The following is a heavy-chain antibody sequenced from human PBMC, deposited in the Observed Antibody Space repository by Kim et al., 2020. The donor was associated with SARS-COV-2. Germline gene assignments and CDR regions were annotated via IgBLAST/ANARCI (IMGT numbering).Heavy chain of an antibody. CDR2: ISYDGSNK. J-gene: IGHJ6*02. CDR3: ASGAPYYYYGMYV. D-gene: IGHD2-15*01. CDR1: GFTFSSYA. V-gene: IGHV3-30*04. Sequence: GGSLRLSCAASGFTFSSYAMHWVRQAPGKGLEWVAVISYDGSNKYYADSVKGRFTISRDNSKITLYLQMNSLRAEDTAVYYCASGAPYYYYGMYVWGQGTTVTVSS.